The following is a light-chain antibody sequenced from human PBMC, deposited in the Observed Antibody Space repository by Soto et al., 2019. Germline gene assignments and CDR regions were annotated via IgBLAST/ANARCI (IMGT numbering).Light chain of an antibody. Sequence: IVLAQSPATLSLSPGESATLSCRASQSVSIYLAWYQQKPGQAPRLLIYDASNRATGIPARFSGSGSGTDFTLTIGSLEPEDFAVYYCQQRSNWPALTFGGGTKVEIK. V-gene: IGKV3-11*01. CDR2: DAS. CDR3: QQRSNWPALT. CDR1: QSVSIY. J-gene: IGKJ4*01.